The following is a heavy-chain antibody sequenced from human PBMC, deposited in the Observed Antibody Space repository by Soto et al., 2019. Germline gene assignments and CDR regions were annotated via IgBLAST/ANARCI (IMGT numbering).Heavy chain of an antibody. CDR3: AKDTTLSLYGMDV. V-gene: IGHV3-30*18. Sequence: PGLSRRLSCSASRFTLSSYGMHWVRQATGKGLEWVAVISYDGSNKYYADSVKGRFTISRDNSKNTLYLQMNSLRAEDTAVYYCAKDTTLSLYGMDVWRQGPTVTV. D-gene: IGHD3-16*01. CDR1: RFTLSSYG. J-gene: IGHJ6*02. CDR2: ISYDGSNK.